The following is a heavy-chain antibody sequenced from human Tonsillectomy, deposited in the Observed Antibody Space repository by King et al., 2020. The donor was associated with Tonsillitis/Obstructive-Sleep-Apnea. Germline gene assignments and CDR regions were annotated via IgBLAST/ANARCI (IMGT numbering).Heavy chain of an antibody. CDR1: GGTFSSHA. CDR2: IIPIFGKA. Sequence: QLVQSGAEVKKPGSSVKVSCKASGGTFSSHAVAWVRQAPGQGLEWMGGIIPIFGKATYAQKFQGRVTITADEPSSTAYMELSSLRSEDTAVYYCARLGDRLNFYYRDVWGKGTTVSVSS. D-gene: IGHD6-6*01. J-gene: IGHJ6*03. CDR3: ARLGDRLNFYYRDV. V-gene: IGHV1-69*01.